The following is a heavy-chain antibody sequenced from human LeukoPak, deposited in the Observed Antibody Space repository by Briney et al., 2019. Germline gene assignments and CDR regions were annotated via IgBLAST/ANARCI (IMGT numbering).Heavy chain of an antibody. J-gene: IGHJ5*02. D-gene: IGHD3-10*01. V-gene: IGHV3-23*01. CDR1: GFTFSSYA. CDR2: ISGNGDHT. Sequence: SGGSLRLSCAASGFTFSSYAMSWVRQAPGKGLEWVSVISGNGDHTNYADSVEGRFTISRDNSKNTLYLQMNSLRAEDTAVYYCAKDRISDASGPRFDPWGQGTLVTVSS. CDR3: AKDRISDASGPRFDP.